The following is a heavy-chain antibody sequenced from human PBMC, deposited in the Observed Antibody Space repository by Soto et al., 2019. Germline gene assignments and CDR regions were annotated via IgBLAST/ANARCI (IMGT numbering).Heavy chain of an antibody. J-gene: IGHJ5*02. CDR1: GFTFISYA. V-gene: IGHV3-23*01. Sequence: GGSLRLSCVASGFTFISYAMSWVRQAPGKGLEWVSRLSGSGATTKYADSVEGRFTISRDNSKNTLYLQMDSLSAEDTAIYYCAKARCSDTDCYFPDTWGQGTLVTVSS. CDR3: AKARCSDTDCYFPDT. CDR2: LSGSGATT. D-gene: IGHD2-21*02.